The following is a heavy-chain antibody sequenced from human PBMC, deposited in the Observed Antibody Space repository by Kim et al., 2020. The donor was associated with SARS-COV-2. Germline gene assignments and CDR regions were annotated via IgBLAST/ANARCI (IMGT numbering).Heavy chain of an antibody. J-gene: IGHJ6*02. Sequence: SVKVSCKASGGTFSSYAISWVRQAPGQGLEWMGRIIPILGIANYAQKFQGRVTITADKSTSTAYMELSSLRSEDTAGYYCAGDLRGYSGYGDYGMDVWGQGTTVTVSS. CDR2: IIPILGIA. CDR3: AGDLRGYSGYGDYGMDV. CDR1: GGTFSSYA. V-gene: IGHV1-69*04. D-gene: IGHD5-12*01.